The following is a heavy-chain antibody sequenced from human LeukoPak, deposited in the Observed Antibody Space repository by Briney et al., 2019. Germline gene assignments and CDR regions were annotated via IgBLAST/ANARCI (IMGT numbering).Heavy chain of an antibody. V-gene: IGHV3-23*01. D-gene: IGHD5-18*01. J-gene: IGHJ4*02. CDR1: GFSFRSFA. CDR2: ITGSGGST. Sequence: GGSLRLFCTASGFSFRSFAMNWLRQAPGKGLEWVSSITGSGGSTYYADSVKGRFTISRDNSKNTLDLQMNSLRAEDTAVYFCARAMAVIYSYGKQDYWGQGTLVTVSS. CDR3: ARAMAVIYSYGKQDY.